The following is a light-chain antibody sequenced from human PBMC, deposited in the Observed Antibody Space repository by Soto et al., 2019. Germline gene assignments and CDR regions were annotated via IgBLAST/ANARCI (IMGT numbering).Light chain of an antibody. CDR2: AAS. J-gene: IGKJ2*01. V-gene: IGKV1-39*01. CDR3: QQSYSTPPEYT. CDR1: QSISSY. Sequence: DIQMTQSPSSLSASVGDRVTITCRASQSISSYLNWYQQKPGKAPKLLIYAASSLQSGVPSRFSGSGSGTDFTLTISSLQPEDVATYYCQQSYSTPPEYTFGQGTKLEIK.